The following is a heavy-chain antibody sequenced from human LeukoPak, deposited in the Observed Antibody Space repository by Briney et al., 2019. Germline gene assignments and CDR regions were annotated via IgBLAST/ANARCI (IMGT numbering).Heavy chain of an antibody. CDR3: ARGVYGGVQFDY. CDR1: GGSISSSSYY. CDR2: IYYSGST. V-gene: IGHV4-39*02. J-gene: IGHJ4*02. Sequence: SETLSLTCTVSGGSISSSSYYWGWIRQPPGKGLEWIGSIYYSGSTYYNPSLKSRVTISLDTSKKQLSLKLNSVTAADTAVYYCARGVYGGVQFDYWGQGTLVTVSS. D-gene: IGHD2-8*02.